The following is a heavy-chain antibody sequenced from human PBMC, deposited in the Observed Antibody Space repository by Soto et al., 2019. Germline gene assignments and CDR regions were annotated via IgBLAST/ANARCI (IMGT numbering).Heavy chain of an antibody. V-gene: IGHV3-9*01. D-gene: IGHD3-3*01. CDR1: RFPLYDYS. CDR3: AKVGVLRFLEWLSANAPGAFDI. J-gene: IGHJ3*02. CDR2: ISWNSGSI. Sequence: GGSLRLSCAAPRFPLYDYSMHRGREAPGEGLGWGSGISWNSGSIGYADSVKGRFTISRDNAKNSLYLQMNSLRAEDTALYYCAKVGVLRFLEWLSANAPGAFDIWGQGTMVTVSS.